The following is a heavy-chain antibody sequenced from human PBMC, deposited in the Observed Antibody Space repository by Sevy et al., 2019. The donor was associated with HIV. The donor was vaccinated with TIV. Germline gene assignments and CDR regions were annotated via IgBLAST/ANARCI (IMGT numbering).Heavy chain of an antibody. V-gene: IGHV3-74*01. Sequence: GGSLRLSCEGSVYTFSNYWMHWVRQAPGKGLEWVSRVNSDGGDTAYADSVKGRFTISRDNAENTMSLQMNTLRAEDTGLYYCVAANSWEDYWGQGTQVTVSS. D-gene: IGHD6-13*01. J-gene: IGHJ4*02. CDR1: VYTFSNYW. CDR3: VAANSWEDY. CDR2: VNSDGGDT.